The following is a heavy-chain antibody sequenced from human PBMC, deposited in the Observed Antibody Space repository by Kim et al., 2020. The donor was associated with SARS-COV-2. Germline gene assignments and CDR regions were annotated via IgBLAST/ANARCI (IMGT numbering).Heavy chain of an antibody. CDR2: IYDTGSS. Sequence: SETLSLTCIVSGGSIGTSSYYWGWIRQPPGMNLEWIATIYDTGSSHYNPSLKSRVAISSDTSMNQFSLRLTSVTAADTAVYYCVRQWDLSRVDNWGRGTLVA. CDR1: GGSIGTSSYY. D-gene: IGHD1-26*01. V-gene: IGHV4-39*01. J-gene: IGHJ4*02. CDR3: VRQWDLSRVDN.